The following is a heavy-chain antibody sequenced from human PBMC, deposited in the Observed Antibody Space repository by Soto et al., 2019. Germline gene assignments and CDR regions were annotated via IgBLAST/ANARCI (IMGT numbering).Heavy chain of an antibody. CDR2: INPNSGGT. V-gene: IGHV1-2*04. CDR1: GYTFTGYY. CDR3: ARAAEQWLVLGY. Sequence: SVKVSSKDPGYTFTGYYLYWACQAPGKGLEWMGWINPNSGGTNYAQKFQGWVTMTRDTPTSTAYMELRSLRSDDTAVYYCARAAEQWLVLGYWGQGTLVTVSS. J-gene: IGHJ4*02. D-gene: IGHD6-19*01.